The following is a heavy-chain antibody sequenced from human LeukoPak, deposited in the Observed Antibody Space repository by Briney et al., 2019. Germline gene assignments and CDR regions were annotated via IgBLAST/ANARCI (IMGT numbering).Heavy chain of an antibody. D-gene: IGHD5-12*01. CDR1: GFTFSSYS. CDR2: ISSSSSYI. J-gene: IGHJ4*02. CDR3: AKDLQRYSGYDSFGY. Sequence: GGSLRLSCAASGFTFSSYSMNWVRQAPGKGLEWVSSISSSSSYIYYADSVKGRFTISRDNSKNTLYLQMNSLRAEDTAVYYCAKDLQRYSGYDSFGYWGQGTLVTVSS. V-gene: IGHV3-21*01.